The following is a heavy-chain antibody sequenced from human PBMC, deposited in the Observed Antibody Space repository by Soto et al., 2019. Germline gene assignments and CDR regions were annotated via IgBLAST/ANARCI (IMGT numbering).Heavy chain of an antibody. Sequence: SETLSLTCTVSGGSVSSGSFYWSWIRRPPGKGLEWIGYFYDSGSTNYNPSLRSRVTMSVDTSKNQFSLKLSSVTAADTAVYYCAASAPPATNYYYAMDVWGQGTTGTSP. CDR2: FYDSGST. CDR1: GGSVSSGSFY. CDR3: AASAPPATNYYYAMDV. D-gene: IGHD5-12*01. V-gene: IGHV4-61*01. J-gene: IGHJ6*02.